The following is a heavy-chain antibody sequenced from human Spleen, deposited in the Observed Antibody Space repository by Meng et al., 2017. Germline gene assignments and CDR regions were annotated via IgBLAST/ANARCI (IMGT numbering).Heavy chain of an antibody. J-gene: IGHJ4*02. CDR1: GGSFSDYY. V-gene: IGHV4-34*01. D-gene: IGHD4-11*01. CDR3: ARGPTTMAHDFDY. CDR2: INHSGST. Sequence: QVALPQLGAGLLKPSGTLSLTCVVSGGSFSDYYWSWIRQPPGKGLEWIGEINHSGSTNYNPSLESRATISVDTSQNNLSLKLSSVTAADSAVYYCARGPTTMAHDFDYWGQGTLVTVSS.